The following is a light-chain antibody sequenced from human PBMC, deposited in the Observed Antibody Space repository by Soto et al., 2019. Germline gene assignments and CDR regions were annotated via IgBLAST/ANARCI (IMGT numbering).Light chain of an antibody. J-gene: IGLJ2*01. CDR3: QSYDSSLSGVV. V-gene: IGLV1-40*01. CDR1: SSNIGAGFD. Sequence: QSVLTQPPSVSGAPGQRVTISCTGSSSNIGAGFDVHWYQQFPGTAPRLLMYGNNNRPSGVPDRFSGSKSVTSASLAITGLQADDEADYYCQSYDSSLSGVVFGGGTKLTVL. CDR2: GNN.